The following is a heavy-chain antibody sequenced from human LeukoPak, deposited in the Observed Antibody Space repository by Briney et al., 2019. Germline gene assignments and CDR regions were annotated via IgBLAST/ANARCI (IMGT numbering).Heavy chain of an antibody. D-gene: IGHD2-15*01. J-gene: IGHJ4*02. CDR3: ARHRRATNRSGGSCYYY. V-gene: IGHV4-34*01. Sequence: SSETLSLTCAVYGGSFSGYYWSWIRQPPGKGLERIGEINHSGSTHYNPSRKSRVTISVDTSKNQFSLKLSSVTAADTAVYYCARHRRATNRSGGSCYYYWGQGTLVTVSS. CDR1: GGSFSGYY. CDR2: INHSGST.